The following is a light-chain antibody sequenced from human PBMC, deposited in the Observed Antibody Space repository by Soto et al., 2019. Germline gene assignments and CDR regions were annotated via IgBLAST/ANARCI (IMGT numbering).Light chain of an antibody. Sequence: DLQMTQSPSTLSASVGDRVTITCRASQSISSWLAWYQQKPGKAPKLLIYDASSLESGVPSRFSGSGSGTEFTLTISSLQPDDFATYYCQQYNSYSGVFTFGPGTKVDIK. CDR1: QSISSW. V-gene: IGKV1-5*01. CDR3: QQYNSYSGVFT. CDR2: DAS. J-gene: IGKJ3*01.